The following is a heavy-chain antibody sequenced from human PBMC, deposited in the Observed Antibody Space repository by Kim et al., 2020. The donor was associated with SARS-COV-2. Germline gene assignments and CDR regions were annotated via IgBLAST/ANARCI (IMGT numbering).Heavy chain of an antibody. CDR1: GFTFSDYS. V-gene: IGHV3-21*01. J-gene: IGHJ6*02. CDR3: AKLVDCNSFSCASRGWRIDV. D-gene: IGHD2-2*01. CDR2: ISSRSSFI. Sequence: GGSLRLSCAASGFTFSDYSINWVRQAPGKGLEWVSSISSRSSFIYYGDSVKGRFTVSRDNAKDSVFLPMNRLGAEDTAVYFCAKLVDCNSFSCASRGWRIDVWGQGTAITVSS.